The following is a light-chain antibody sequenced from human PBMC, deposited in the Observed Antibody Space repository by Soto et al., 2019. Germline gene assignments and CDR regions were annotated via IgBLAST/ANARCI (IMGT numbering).Light chain of an antibody. CDR3: SSYTSSSTYV. CDR2: EVS. J-gene: IGLJ1*01. CDR1: SSDVGGYNY. Sequence: QSVLTQPASVSGSPGQSITISCTGTSSDVGGYNYFSWYQQHPGKAPKRMIYEVSNRPSGVSNRFSGSKSGNTASLTISGLQAEDEADYYCSSYTSSSTYVSGSGIKVTVL. V-gene: IGLV2-14*01.